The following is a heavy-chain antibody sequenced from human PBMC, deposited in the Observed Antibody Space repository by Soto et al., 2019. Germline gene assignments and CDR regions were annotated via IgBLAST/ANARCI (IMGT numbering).Heavy chain of an antibody. D-gene: IGHD1-1*01. Sequence: EVQLLESGGGLIQPGGSLRLSCAASGFTFSKYAMSWVRQAPGKGLEWVSGISGSGGSTYYADSVRGRCTISRDNSKNPLSLQMNSLRVADTAIYSCAKDSVYNYDDFYLYGMDVWGQGTTVTVSS. CDR2: ISGSGGST. V-gene: IGHV3-23*01. CDR1: GFTFSKYA. J-gene: IGHJ6*02. CDR3: AKDSVYNYDDFYLYGMDV.